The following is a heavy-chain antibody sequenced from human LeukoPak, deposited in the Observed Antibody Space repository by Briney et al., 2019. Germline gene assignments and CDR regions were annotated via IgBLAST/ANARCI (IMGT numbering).Heavy chain of an antibody. Sequence: ASVKVSCKASGYTFTSYGISWVRQAPGQGLEWMGWISAYNGNTNYAQELQGRVTMTTDTSTSTAYMELRSLRSDDTAVYYCARLKGDGYTYYYYGMDVWGQGTTVTVSS. CDR3: ARLKGDGYTYYYYGMDV. J-gene: IGHJ6*02. CDR2: ISAYNGNT. V-gene: IGHV1-18*01. D-gene: IGHD5-24*01. CDR1: GYTFTSYG.